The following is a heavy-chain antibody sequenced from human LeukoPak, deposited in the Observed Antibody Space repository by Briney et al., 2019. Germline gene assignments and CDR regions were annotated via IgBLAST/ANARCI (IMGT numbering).Heavy chain of an antibody. CDR1: GFTFSSYA. V-gene: IGHV3-23*01. J-gene: IGHJ6*02. D-gene: IGHD3-3*01. CDR3: ARETYYDFWSGYYRPYYYYYGMDV. CDR2: ISGSGGST. Sequence: GGSLRLSCAASGFTFSSYAMSWVRQAPGKGLEWVSAISGSGGSTYYADSVKGRFTISRDNSKNTLYLQMNSLRAEDTAVYYCARETYYDFWSGYYRPYYYYYGMDVWGQGTTVTVSS.